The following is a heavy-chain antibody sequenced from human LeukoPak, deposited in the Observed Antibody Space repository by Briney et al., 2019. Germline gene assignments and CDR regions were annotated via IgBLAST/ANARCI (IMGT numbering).Heavy chain of an antibody. D-gene: IGHD2-15*01. CDR3: ARPPFGARDLVGY. V-gene: IGHV3-74*01. Sequence: GGSLRLSCAASGFTFSSYWMHWVRQAPGKGLVWVSRINSDGSSTSYADSVKGRFTISRDNAKNTLYLQMNSPRAEDTAVYYCARPPFGARDLVGYWGQGTLVTVSS. J-gene: IGHJ4*02. CDR1: GFTFSSYW. CDR2: INSDGSST.